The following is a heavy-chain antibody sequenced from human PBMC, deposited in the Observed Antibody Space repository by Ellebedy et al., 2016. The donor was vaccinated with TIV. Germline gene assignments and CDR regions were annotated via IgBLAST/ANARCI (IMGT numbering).Heavy chain of an antibody. CDR1: GFTFDDYA. V-gene: IGHV3-43*02. J-gene: IGHJ6*02. D-gene: IGHD1-26*01. CDR2: ISGDGVST. Sequence: PGGSLRLSCAASGFTFDDYAMHWVRQAPGKGLEWVSLISGDGVSTYYADSVKGRFTISRDNSKNSLYLKMNSLRTEDTALYYCAKDRGRYPYLYYYNGMDVWGQGTTVTVSS. CDR3: AKDRGRYPYLYYYNGMDV.